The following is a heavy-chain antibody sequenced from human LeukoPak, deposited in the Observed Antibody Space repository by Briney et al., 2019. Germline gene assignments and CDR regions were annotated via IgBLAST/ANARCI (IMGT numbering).Heavy chain of an antibody. CDR1: VGSISSYY. CDR2: IYTSGST. CDR3: ARDRQWLVDY. D-gene: IGHD6-19*01. J-gene: IGHJ4*02. V-gene: IGHV4-4*07. Sequence: PSETLSLTCTVSVGSISSYYWSCIRQPAGKGLEWIGRIYTSGSTNYNPSLKSRVTISVDKSKNQFSLKLSSVTAADTAVYYCARDRQWLVDYWGQGTLVTVSS.